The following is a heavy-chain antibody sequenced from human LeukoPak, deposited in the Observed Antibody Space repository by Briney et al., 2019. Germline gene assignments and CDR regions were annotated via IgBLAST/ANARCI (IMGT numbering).Heavy chain of an antibody. D-gene: IGHD3-3*01. CDR1: GESSSAFY. V-gene: IGHV4-34*01. J-gene: IGHJ4*02. CDR2: INQSVST. Sequence: SETLSLTCAIYGESSSAFYWSWIRQPPGKGLEWIGEINQSVSTNYNPSLKSRVTISLDTSKNQFSLQLSSVTAADTAVYYCARRDFAIFGAVSNFDSWGQGTLVTVSS. CDR3: ARRDFAIFGAVSNFDS.